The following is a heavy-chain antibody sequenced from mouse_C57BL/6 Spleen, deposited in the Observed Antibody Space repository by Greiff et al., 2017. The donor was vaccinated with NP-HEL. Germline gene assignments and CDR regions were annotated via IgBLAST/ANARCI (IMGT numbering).Heavy chain of an antibody. CDR1: GFTFSDYG. V-gene: IGHV5-17*01. CDR2: ISSGSSTI. CDR3: ARSGKMGYFDY. Sequence: EVKVVESGGGLVKPGGSLKLSCAASGFTFSDYGMHWVRQAPEKGLEWVAYISSGSSTIYYADTVKGRFTISRDNAKNTLFLQMTSLRSEDTAMYYCARSGKMGYFDYWGQGTTLTVSS. J-gene: IGHJ2*01. D-gene: IGHD4-1*01.